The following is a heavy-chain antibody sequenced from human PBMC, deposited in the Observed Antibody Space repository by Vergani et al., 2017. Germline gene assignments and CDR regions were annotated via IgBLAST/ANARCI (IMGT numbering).Heavy chain of an antibody. V-gene: IGHV4-4*07. CDR1: GGSFNTYY. D-gene: IGHD3-10*01. CDR3: VRDSWRSDRRGVYWFDT. Sequence: QVQLEESGPVLVKPSETLSLTCTVSGGSFNTYYWSCIRQPAGKRLEWVGRCHASGTKNYNPALRSRGTLSVDTSKNQLSLKMSSMTAADTAVYYCVRDSWRSDRRGVYWFDTWGQGTLVTVSS. CDR2: CHASGTK. J-gene: IGHJ5*02.